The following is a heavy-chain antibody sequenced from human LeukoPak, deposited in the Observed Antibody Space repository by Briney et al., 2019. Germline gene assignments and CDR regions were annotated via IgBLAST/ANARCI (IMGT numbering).Heavy chain of an antibody. Sequence: QPRGSLRLSCAASGFTVISSYMNWVRQAPGKGLEWVSLIFSGGGTYYADSVKGRFTISRDNSKNTLFLQMNSLRAEDTAVYYCARGGVVYPDSFDIWGRGTMVTVSS. D-gene: IGHD2-15*01. CDR2: IFSGGGT. J-gene: IGHJ3*02. CDR1: GFTVISSY. CDR3: ARGGVVYPDSFDI. V-gene: IGHV3-66*01.